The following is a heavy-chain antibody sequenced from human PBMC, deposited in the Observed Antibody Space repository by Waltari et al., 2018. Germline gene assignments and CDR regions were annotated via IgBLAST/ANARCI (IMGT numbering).Heavy chain of an antibody. CDR1: GVSITANRHY. D-gene: IGHD5-12*01. CDR2: ISYIGAT. J-gene: IGHJ3*01. CDR3: ATYIGASLGTAAFDV. Sequence: QLQLRESGPGLVKPSETLSLSCSVSGVSITANRHYWGWIRQPPGQGLEWIATISYIGATYYSPSLKSRVTLSRDTSKNQFSLKVDSVTAADTAVYYCATYIGASLGTAAFDVWGQGTMVTVSS. V-gene: IGHV4-39*01.